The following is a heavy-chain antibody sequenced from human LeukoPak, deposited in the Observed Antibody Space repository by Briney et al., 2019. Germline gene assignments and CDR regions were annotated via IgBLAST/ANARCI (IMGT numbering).Heavy chain of an antibody. CDR2: ISGSGGST. J-gene: IGHJ4*02. D-gene: IGHD3-3*01. V-gene: IGHV3-23*01. CDR3: ARVTSGYYGY. CDR1: GFTFSSYA. Sequence: GGSLRLSCAASGFTFSSYAMSWVRQAPGKGLEWVSAISGSGGSTYYADSVKGRFTISRDNAKNSLYLQMNSLRAEDTAVYYCARVTSGYYGYWGQGTLVTVSS.